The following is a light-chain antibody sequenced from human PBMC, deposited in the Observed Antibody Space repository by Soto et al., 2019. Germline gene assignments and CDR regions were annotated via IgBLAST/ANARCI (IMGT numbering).Light chain of an antibody. J-gene: IGKJ4*01. V-gene: IGKV4-1*01. CDR1: QTLLYRSNNKNY. CDR2: WAS. Sequence: DIVMTQSPDSLAVSLGERATINCKSSQTLLYRSNNKNYLAWYQQKPGQPPKLLIYWASTRESGVPDRFSGSGSGTDFTLTISSLQAEDVAVYYCQQSYTTPPTFGGGTKVEIK. CDR3: QQSYTTPPT.